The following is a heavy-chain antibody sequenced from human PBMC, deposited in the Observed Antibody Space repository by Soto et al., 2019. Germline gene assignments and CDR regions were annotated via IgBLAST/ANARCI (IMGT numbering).Heavy chain of an antibody. J-gene: IGHJ4*02. D-gene: IGHD3-3*02. CDR2: IKQDGSEK. V-gene: IGHV3-7*01. Sequence: PGGALRLSCAASGFTFSRYWMSWVRQAPGKGLEWVANIKQDGSEKYYVDSVKGRFTISRDNAKNSLYLQMNSLRAEDTAAYYCARVHRNFAPNYWGQGTLVNVSS. CDR3: ARVHRNFAPNY. CDR1: GFTFSRYW.